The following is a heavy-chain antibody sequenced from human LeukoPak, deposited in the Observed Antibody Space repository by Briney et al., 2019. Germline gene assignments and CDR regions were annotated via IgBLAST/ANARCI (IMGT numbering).Heavy chain of an antibody. J-gene: IGHJ4*02. V-gene: IGHV4-39*07. D-gene: IGHD7-27*01. Sequence: SETLSLTCTVSGGSISSSSYYWGWIRQPPGKGLEWIGEIYHSGSTNYNPSLKSRVTISVDKSKNQFSLKLSSVTAADTAVYYCARTAGELDYWGQGTLVTVSS. CDR3: ARTAGELDY. CDR1: GGSISSSSYY. CDR2: IYHSGST.